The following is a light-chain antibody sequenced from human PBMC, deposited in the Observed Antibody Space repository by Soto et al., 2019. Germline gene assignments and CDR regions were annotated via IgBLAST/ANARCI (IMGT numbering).Light chain of an antibody. J-gene: IGLJ1*01. V-gene: IGLV2-14*01. Sequence: QSVLTQPASVSGSPGQSITVSCTGTSSDIGGYNYVSWYQHHPGKAPQLSIYEVNLRPSGVPDRFSASKSGDTASLTISGLQAGDEADYYCCSYSTSNTHNYVFGTWTKVTVL. CDR2: EVN. CDR3: CSYSTSNTHNYV. CDR1: SSDIGGYNY.